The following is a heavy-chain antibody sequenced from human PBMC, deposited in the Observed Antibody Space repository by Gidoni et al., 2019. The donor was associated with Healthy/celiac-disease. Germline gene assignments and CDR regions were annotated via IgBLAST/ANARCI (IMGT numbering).Heavy chain of an antibody. V-gene: IGHV3-30*02. CDR3: AKDYVAGTMDY. J-gene: IGHJ4*02. D-gene: IGHD6-19*01. Sequence: YADSVKGRFTISRDNSKNTLYLQMNSLRAEDTAVYYCAKDYVAGTMDYWGQGTLVTVSS.